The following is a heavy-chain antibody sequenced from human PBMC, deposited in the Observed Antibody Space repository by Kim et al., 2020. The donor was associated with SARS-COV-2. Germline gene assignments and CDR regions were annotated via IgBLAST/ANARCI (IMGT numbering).Heavy chain of an antibody. CDR2: MNPNRGNT. Sequence: ASVKVSCKASGYTFTSYDINWVRQAPGQGLEWMGWMNPNRGNTAYVQKFQGRVTMTRDTSTATAYMELSSLTSEDTAVYYCARDSAMAASGWVSGYSYY. CDR3: ARDSAMAASGWVSGYSYY. V-gene: IGHV1-8*01. CDR1: GYTFTSYD. J-gene: IGHJ6*01. D-gene: IGHD6-13*01.